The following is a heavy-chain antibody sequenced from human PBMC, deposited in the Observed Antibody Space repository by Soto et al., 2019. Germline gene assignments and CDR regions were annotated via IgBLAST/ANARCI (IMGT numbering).Heavy chain of an antibody. CDR3: AKGGLPWWSQRIEF. CDR1: GFIFGRYD. Sequence: GGSLRLSCECSGFIFGRYDMYWVRQAPGKGLEWVTKISHDGRNKDYEDSVQGRFTISRDNSRDTMYLEMNSLRPEDTAIYYCAKGGLPWWSQRIEFWGQGTLVTVSS. CDR2: ISHDGRNK. D-gene: IGHD2-8*02. J-gene: IGHJ4*02. V-gene: IGHV3-30*18.